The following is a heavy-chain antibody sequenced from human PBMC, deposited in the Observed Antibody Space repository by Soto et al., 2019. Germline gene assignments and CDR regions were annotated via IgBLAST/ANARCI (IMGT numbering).Heavy chain of an antibody. Sequence: QVQLQESGPGLGKPSQTLSLTCTVSGGSINRGGYYWTWIRQHPGKGLEWIGSVYYSGSTNYNPSLKSRVTISVDTSKNQFSLKLSFVSAADTAVYYCARGAGGNFYFDYWGQGTLVTVSS. CDR2: VYYSGST. V-gene: IGHV4-31*03. CDR3: ARGAGGNFYFDY. D-gene: IGHD2-21*02. CDR1: GGSINRGGYY. J-gene: IGHJ4*02.